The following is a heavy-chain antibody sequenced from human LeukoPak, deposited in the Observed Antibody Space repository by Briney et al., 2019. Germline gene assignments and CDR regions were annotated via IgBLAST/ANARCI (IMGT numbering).Heavy chain of an antibody. CDR2: ISYDGSNK. Sequence: GGSLRLSCAASGFTFSSYGMHWVRQAPGKGLEWVAVISYDGSNKYYADSVKGRFTISRDNSKNTLYLQMNSLRAEDTAVYYCAKDLRARTAMVSYSDYWGQGTLVTVSS. CDR3: AKDLRARTAMVSYSDY. CDR1: GFTFSSYG. D-gene: IGHD5-18*01. V-gene: IGHV3-30*18. J-gene: IGHJ4*02.